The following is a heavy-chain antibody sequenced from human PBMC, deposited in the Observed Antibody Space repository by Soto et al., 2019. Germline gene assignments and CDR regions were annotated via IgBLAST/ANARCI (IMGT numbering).Heavy chain of an antibody. J-gene: IGHJ6*03. CDR2: IYYSGST. Sequence: SGGSISSYYWSWIRQPPGKGLEWIGYIYYSGSTNYNPSLKSRVTISVDTSKNQFSLKLSSVTAADTAVYYCARLDVLRFLEWPRYYYYMDVWGKGTTVTVSS. V-gene: IGHV4-59*01. D-gene: IGHD3-3*01. CDR3: ARLDVLRFLEWPRYYYYMDV. CDR1: GGSISSYY.